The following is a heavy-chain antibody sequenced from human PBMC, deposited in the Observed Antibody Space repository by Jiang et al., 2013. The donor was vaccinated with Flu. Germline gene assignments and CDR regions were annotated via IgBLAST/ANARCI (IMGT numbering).Heavy chain of an antibody. CDR1: GFTFSSYG. CDR3: AKDGFDY. J-gene: IGHJ4*02. V-gene: IGHV3-30*18. Sequence: QLLESGGGVVQPGRSLRLSCAASGFTFSSYGMHWVRQAPGKGLEWVAVISYDGSNKYYADSVKGRFTISRDNSKNTLYLQMNSLRAEDTAVYYCAKDGFDYWGQGTLVTVSS. CDR2: ISYDGSNK.